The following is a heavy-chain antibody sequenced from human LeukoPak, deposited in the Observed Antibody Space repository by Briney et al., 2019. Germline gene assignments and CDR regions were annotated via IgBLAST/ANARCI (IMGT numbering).Heavy chain of an antibody. CDR3: ARASGSGSSRYYYYYYGMDV. J-gene: IGHJ6*02. CDR1: GGSFSGYY. D-gene: IGHD3-10*01. V-gene: IGHV4-34*01. CDR2: INHCGST. Sequence: SETLSLTCAVYGGSFSGYYWSWIRQPPGKGLEWIGEINHCGSTNYNPSLKSRVTISVDTSKNQFSLKLSSVTAADTAVYYCARASGSGSSRYYYYYYGMDVWGQGTTVTVSS.